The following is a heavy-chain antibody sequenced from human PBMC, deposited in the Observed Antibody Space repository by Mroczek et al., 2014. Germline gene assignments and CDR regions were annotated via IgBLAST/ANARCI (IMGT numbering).Heavy chain of an antibody. CDR3: ASLVVVPAAYGYYYYMDV. J-gene: IGHJ6*03. V-gene: IGHV1-18*01. D-gene: IGHD2-2*01. CDR2: ISAYNGNT. CDR1: GYTFTSYG. Sequence: QVQLVQSGAEVKKPGASVKVSCKASGYTFTSYGISWVRQAPGQGLEWMGWISAYNGNTNYAQKLQGRVTMTTDTSTSTAYMELRSLRSDDTAVYYCASLVVVPAAYGYYYYMDVWGKGTTVTVS.